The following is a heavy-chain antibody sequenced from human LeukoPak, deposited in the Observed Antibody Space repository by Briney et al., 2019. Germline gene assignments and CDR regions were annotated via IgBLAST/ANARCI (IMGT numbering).Heavy chain of an antibody. V-gene: IGHV3-20*04. CDR3: AREKYDSSGYYTDNYYFDY. CDR2: INWNGGSI. Sequence: GGSLRLSCAASGFTFDDYGMTWVRQAPGKGLESVSDINWNGGSIGYADSVKGRFTVSRDNAKNSLYLQMNSLRAEDTALYYCAREKYDSSGYYTDNYYFDYWGQGTPVTVSS. CDR1: GFTFDDYG. D-gene: IGHD3-22*01. J-gene: IGHJ4*02.